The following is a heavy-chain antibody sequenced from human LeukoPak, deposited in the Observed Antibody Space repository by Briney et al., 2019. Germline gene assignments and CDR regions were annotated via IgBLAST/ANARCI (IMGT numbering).Heavy chain of an antibody. D-gene: IGHD4-11*01. CDR2: ISYDGSNK. J-gene: IGHJ5*02. V-gene: IGHV3-30*18. Sequence: PWGSLRLSCAASGLTFSSYGMHWVCQAPGKGLEWVAVISYDGSNKYYADSVKGRFTISRDNSKNTLYLQMNSLRAEDTAVYYCAKDLGEMTTVTWNWFDPWGQGTLGTVSS. CDR1: GLTFSSYG. CDR3: AKDLGEMTTVTWNWFDP.